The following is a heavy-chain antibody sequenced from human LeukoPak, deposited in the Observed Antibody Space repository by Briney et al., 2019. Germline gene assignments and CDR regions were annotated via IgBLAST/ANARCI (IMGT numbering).Heavy chain of an antibody. CDR2: INPNSGGT. CDR3: ARGRTGVDY. J-gene: IGHJ4*02. CDR1: GYTFTGYY. V-gene: IGHV1-2*02. D-gene: IGHD1-14*01. Sequence: ASVKVSCKASGYTFTGYYMHWVRQAPGQGLEWMGWINPNSGGTNYAQKFQGTVTMNRDTSVSTAYMELSRLRSDDTAVYYCARGRTGVDYWGQGTLVTVSS.